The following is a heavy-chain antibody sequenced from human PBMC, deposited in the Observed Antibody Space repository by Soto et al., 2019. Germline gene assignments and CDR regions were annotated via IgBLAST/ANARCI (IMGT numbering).Heavy chain of an antibody. J-gene: IGHJ3*02. CDR1: GYTLSSDV. CDR2: ISGYNGNT. V-gene: IGHV1-18*01. Sequence: SVTLSCKASGYTLSSDVLTWVREAPVQGLEWMGWISGYNGNTKYAQKLQGRVTMTTDTSTSTAYMELRSLRSDDTAVYYCATYPVAYYDFWSGDAFDISGQGTMVTVS. D-gene: IGHD3-3*01. CDR3: ATYPVAYYDFWSGDAFDI.